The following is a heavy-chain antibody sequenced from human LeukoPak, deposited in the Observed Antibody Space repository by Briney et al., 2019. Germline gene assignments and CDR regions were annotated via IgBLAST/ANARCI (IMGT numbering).Heavy chain of an antibody. CDR1: GGSISSSSYY. Sequence: SETLSLTCTVSGGSISSSSYYWGWIRQPPGKGLEWIGSIYYSGSTYYNPSLKSRVTISVDTSKSQFSLKLSSVTAADTAVYYCARAATYYYYMDVWGKGTTVTVSS. J-gene: IGHJ6*03. CDR3: ARAATYYYYMDV. V-gene: IGHV4-39*07. CDR2: IYYSGST.